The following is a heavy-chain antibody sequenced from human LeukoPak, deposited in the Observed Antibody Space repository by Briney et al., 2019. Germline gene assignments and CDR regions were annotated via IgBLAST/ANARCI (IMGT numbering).Heavy chain of an antibody. CDR3: ARGNRAQLRYSSSWYMRFDP. V-gene: IGHV1-2*02. Sequence: VASVKVSCKASGYTFTGYYMHWVRQAPGQGLEWMGWINPNSGGTNYAQKFQGRVTMTRDTSISTAYMELSRLRSDDTAVYYCARGNRAQLRYSSSWYMRFDPWGQGTLVTVSS. J-gene: IGHJ5*02. D-gene: IGHD6-13*01. CDR1: GYTFTGYY. CDR2: INPNSGGT.